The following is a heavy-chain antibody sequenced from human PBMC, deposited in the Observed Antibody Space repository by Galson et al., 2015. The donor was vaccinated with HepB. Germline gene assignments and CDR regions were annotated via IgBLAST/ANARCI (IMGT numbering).Heavy chain of an antibody. J-gene: IGHJ6*03. V-gene: IGHV5-51*01. CDR1: GYSFTSYW. D-gene: IGHD2-2*01. Sequence: QSGAEVKKPGESLKISCKGSGYSFTSYWIGWVRQMPGKGLEWMGIIYPGDSDTRYSPSFQGQVTISADKSISTAYLQWSSLKASDTAMYYCARHYCSSTSCYPFLYYYYMDVWGKGTTVTVSS. CDR2: IYPGDSDT. CDR3: ARHYCSSTSCYPFLYYYYMDV.